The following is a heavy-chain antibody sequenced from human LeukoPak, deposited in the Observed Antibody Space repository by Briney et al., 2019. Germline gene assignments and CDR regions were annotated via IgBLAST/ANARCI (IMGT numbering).Heavy chain of an antibody. CDR2: ISGSGGTT. J-gene: IGHJ4*02. D-gene: IGHD3-22*01. CDR3: AKDLTYYYDSTGYYFDY. CDR1: VFNFSSYS. Sequence: GGFLRLSCAASVFNFSSYSIGWVRQAPWKGRELVSVISGSGGTTYYAVSVKGRFTISRDNSKNTLYLQLNSLRAEDTAIYYCAKDLTYYYDSTGYYFDYWGQGTLVTVS. V-gene: IGHV3-23*01.